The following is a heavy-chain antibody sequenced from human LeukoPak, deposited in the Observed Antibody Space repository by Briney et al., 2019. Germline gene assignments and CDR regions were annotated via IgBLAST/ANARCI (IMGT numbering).Heavy chain of an antibody. D-gene: IGHD1-26*01. CDR2: IKSKTDGGTT. J-gene: IGHJ6*03. CDR3: TTVLLRSASPYFYYMDV. CDR1: GFTFSNAW. Sequence: GGSLRLSCAASGFTFSNAWMSWVRQAPGKGLEWVGRIKSKTDGGTTDYAAPVKGRFTISRDDSKNTLYLQMNSLKTEDTAVYYCTTVLLRSASPYFYYMDVWGKGTTVTVSS. V-gene: IGHV3-15*01.